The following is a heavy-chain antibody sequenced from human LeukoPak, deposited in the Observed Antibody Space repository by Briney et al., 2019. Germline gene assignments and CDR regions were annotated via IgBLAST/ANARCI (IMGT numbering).Heavy chain of an antibody. J-gene: IGHJ4*02. CDR2: IYHRGTT. CDR3: ARPGGNSAGTSGAWVDY. CDR1: GYSISRGYY. Sequence: SETLSLTCDVSGYSISRGYYWGWIRPPPATGLTRLGSIYHRGTTHHHPSLKIRVTIPVDTSKNQSSLKLSSVTAADPAVYYCARPGGNSAGTSGAWVDYSGQGTLATVSS. V-gene: IGHV4-38-2*01. D-gene: IGHD4-23*01.